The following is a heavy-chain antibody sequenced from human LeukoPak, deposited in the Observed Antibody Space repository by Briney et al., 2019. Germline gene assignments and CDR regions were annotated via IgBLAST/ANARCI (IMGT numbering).Heavy chain of an antibody. J-gene: IGHJ6*03. D-gene: IGHD1-1*01. CDR3: ARGRVSSSTWYSTYYYYFYMDV. CDR1: GGSISSSRDY. CDR2: IYYSGST. Sequence: SETLSLTCTVSGGSISSSRDYWAWLRQPPGKGLEWIANIYYSGSTYYSPSLKSRVTISVDTTKNLFSLRLRSVTAADTAVYFCARGRVSSSTWYSTYYYYFYMDVWGKGTTVTVSS. V-gene: IGHV4-39*02.